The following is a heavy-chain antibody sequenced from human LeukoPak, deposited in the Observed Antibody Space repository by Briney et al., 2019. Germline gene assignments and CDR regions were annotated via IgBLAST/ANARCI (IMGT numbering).Heavy chain of an antibody. J-gene: IGHJ5*02. CDR3: ARGESAYDSSGYHNWFDP. D-gene: IGHD3-22*01. V-gene: IGHV4-39*07. CDR1: GGSISSSNYY. CDR2: IYYSART. Sequence: SETLSLTCTVSGGSISSSNYYWGWIRQPPGKGLECIGSIYYSARTYYNPSLKSRVTISVDTSKNQFSLKLSSVTAADTAVYYCARGESAYDSSGYHNWFDPWGQGTLVTVSS.